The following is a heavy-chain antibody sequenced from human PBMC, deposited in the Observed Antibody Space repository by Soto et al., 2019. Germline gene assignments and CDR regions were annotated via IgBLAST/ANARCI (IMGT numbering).Heavy chain of an antibody. CDR2: IKQDGSEK. V-gene: IGHV3-7*01. D-gene: IGHD3-16*01. CDR3: ARVYEYVWRAHEF. J-gene: IGHJ4*02. CDR1: GFTFSNYW. Sequence: EVQVVESGGGLVQPGGSLRLSCAASGFTFSNYWMSWVRQAPGKGLEWVANIKQDGSEKYYVDSVKGRFSISRDNAKNSLSLQMNSLRAEDTAMYYCARVYEYVWRAHEFWGQGTPVTVSS.